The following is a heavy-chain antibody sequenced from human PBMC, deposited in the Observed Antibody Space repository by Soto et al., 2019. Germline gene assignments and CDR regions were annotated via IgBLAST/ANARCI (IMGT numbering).Heavy chain of an antibody. V-gene: IGHV3-23*01. Sequence: EVQLLESGGGLVLPGGSLRLSCAASGFIFSDYSMSWFPQAPGKGLEWVSGISGRGGSTYYADAVKGRFTISRDSSRNTLFLQMNSLRAEDTALYFCARSSGDTWEQYYFDYWGQGTLVPVSS. CDR3: ARSSGDTWEQYYFDY. CDR1: GFIFSDYS. J-gene: IGHJ4*02. D-gene: IGHD1-1*01. CDR2: ISGRGGST.